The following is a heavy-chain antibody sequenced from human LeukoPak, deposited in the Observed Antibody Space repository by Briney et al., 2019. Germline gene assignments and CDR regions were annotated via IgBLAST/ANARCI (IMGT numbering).Heavy chain of an antibody. CDR1: GFTFSDYG. J-gene: IGHJ4*02. V-gene: IGHV3-30*18. CDR2: VSYHGSNDI. D-gene: IGHD3-10*02. CDR3: AKGPKGLFGTTARFDS. Sequence: SGGSLRLSCAASGFTFSDYGMHWVRQAPGKGLEWVAVVSYHGSNDISYVDSVKGRFTISRDYSKRTLYLQMNSLRTEDTGVYYCAKGPKGLFGTTARFDSWGQGTLVTVSS.